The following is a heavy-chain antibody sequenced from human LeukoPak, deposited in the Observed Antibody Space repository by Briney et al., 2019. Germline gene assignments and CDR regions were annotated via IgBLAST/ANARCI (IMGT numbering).Heavy chain of an antibody. CDR1: GFTFSSYG. J-gene: IGHJ4*02. D-gene: IGHD5-12*01. CDR2: ISSSSSYI. CDR3: ARGATIRISYFDY. V-gene: IGHV3-21*01. Sequence: PGESLRLSCAASGFTFSSYGMNWVRQAPGKGLEWVSSISSSSSYIYYADSVKGRFTISRDNAKNSLYLQMNSLRAEDTAVYYCARGATIRISYFDYWGQGTLVTVSS.